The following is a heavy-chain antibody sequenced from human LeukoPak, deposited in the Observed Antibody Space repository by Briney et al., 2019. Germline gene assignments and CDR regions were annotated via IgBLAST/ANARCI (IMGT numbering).Heavy chain of an antibody. V-gene: IGHV3-48*02. CDR3: ARGNYVPEDY. CDR1: GFTFSTYS. J-gene: IGHJ4*02. Sequence: PGGSLRLSCAASGFTFSTYSMNWVRQAPGKGLEWVSYITSGSSTKYYADSVKGRFTISRDNAKNSLYLQMNSLRDEDTAGYYCARGNYVPEDYWGQGTLVTVSS. CDR2: ITSGSSTK. D-gene: IGHD1-7*01.